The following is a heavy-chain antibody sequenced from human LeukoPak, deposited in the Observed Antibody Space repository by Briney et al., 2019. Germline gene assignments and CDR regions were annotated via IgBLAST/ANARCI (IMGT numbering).Heavy chain of an antibody. J-gene: IGHJ4*02. Sequence: PSETLSLTCTVYGGSSSSYYWSWIGQPPGKGLEWIGYIYYSGSTNYTPSLKTPLTISVHTSNNHFSLKLTSVTAADTAVYYCARGHSSGWSIFDYWGQGTLVTVSS. CDR1: GGSSSSYY. V-gene: IGHV4-59*01. D-gene: IGHD6-19*01. CDR2: IYYSGST. CDR3: ARGHSSGWSIFDY.